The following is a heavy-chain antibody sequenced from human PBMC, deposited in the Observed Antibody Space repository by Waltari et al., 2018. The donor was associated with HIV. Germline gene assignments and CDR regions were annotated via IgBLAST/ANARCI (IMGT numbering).Heavy chain of an antibody. D-gene: IGHD6-13*01. J-gene: IGHJ5*02. V-gene: IGHV4-59*01. CDR3: ARGGLIAAAGGGERRLDP. Sequence: QVQLQESGPGLVKPSETLSLTCAVSGDSISSSCWSWIRQTPGKGLEWLGYIYYSGSTNYNPSLRNRVTISLDTSKNQFSLKMTSVTVADTALYYCARGGLIAAAGGGERRLDPWGQGTLVTVSS. CDR2: IYYSGST. CDR1: GDSISSSC.